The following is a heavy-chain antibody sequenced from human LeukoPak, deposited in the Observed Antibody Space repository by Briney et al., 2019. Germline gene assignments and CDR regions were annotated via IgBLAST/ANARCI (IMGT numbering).Heavy chain of an antibody. D-gene: IGHD3-22*01. V-gene: IGHV3-30*04. Sequence: GGSLRLSCAASGFTFSSYAMHWVRQAPGKGLEWVAVISYDGSNKYYADSVKGRFTISRDNSKNTLYLQMNSLRAEDTAVYYCARRGYYYDSSGYYYWFDPWGQGTLVTVSS. CDR2: ISYDGSNK. CDR3: ARRGYYYDSSGYYYWFDP. J-gene: IGHJ5*02. CDR1: GFTFSSYA.